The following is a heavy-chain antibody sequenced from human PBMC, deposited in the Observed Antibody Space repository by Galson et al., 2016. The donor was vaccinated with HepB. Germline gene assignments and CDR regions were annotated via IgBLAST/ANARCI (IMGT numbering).Heavy chain of an antibody. J-gene: IGHJ4*02. Sequence: ETLSLTCAVSGASIGSDRWWNWVRQSPGKGLEWIGEVYHTGSTHYNPSLKSRVTISVDRSKNDFALNLDSVPAADTAIYYCARIKFGVKVFVQWGPGTLVTVSP. CDR2: VYHTGST. CDR1: GASIGSDRW. D-gene: IGHD4-23*01. V-gene: IGHV4-4*02. CDR3: ARIKFGVKVFVQ.